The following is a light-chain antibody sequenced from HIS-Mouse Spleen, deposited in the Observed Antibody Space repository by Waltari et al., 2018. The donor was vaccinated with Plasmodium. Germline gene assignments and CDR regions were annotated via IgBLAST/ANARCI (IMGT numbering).Light chain of an antibody. CDR3: QSADSSTVV. CDR2: KDS. J-gene: IGLJ2*01. Sequence: SYELTQPPSVSVSPGQTARITCSGDALPNQYAYWYQQKPGQAPVLVIYKDSERPSGIPERFSGSSSGTTVTLTISGVQAEDEADYYCQSADSSTVVFGGGTKLTVL. V-gene: IGLV3-25*03. CDR1: ALPNQY.